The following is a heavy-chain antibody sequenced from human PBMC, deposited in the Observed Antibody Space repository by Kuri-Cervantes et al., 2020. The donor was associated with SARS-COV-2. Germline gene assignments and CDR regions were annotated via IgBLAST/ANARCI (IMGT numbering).Heavy chain of an antibody. J-gene: IGHJ4*02. CDR3: ATGEGYAPRSPPTD. CDR1: GDSVSSNSAA. Sequence: SQTLSLTCAISGDSVSSNSAAWNWIRQSPSRGLEWLERTYYRSKWYNDYAVSVKSRITINPDTSKNQFSLQLNSVTPEDTAVYYCATGEGYAPRSPPTDWGQGTLVTVSS. D-gene: IGHD3-16*01. CDR2: TYYRSKWYN. V-gene: IGHV6-1*01.